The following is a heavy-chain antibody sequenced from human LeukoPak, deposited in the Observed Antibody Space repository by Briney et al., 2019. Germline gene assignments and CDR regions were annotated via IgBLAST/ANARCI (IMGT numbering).Heavy chain of an antibody. V-gene: IGHV1-8*01. Sequence: GASVKVSCMASGYTFTSYDINWVRQATGQGLEWMGWMNPNSGNTGYAQKCQGRVTMTNNTTLSTAYMELSSLRSEDTAVYYCARGGYYFWSGYSWFDPWGHGTLVTVSS. CDR1: GYTFTSYD. D-gene: IGHD3-3*01. CDR3: ARGGYYFWSGYSWFDP. J-gene: IGHJ5*02. CDR2: MNPNSGNT.